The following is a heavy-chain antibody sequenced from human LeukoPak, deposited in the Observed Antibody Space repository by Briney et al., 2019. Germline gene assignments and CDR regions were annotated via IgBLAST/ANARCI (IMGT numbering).Heavy chain of an antibody. Sequence: RSLRLSCVASGFPFDDYAMHWVRQVPGKGLEWVSTLNWNSNYIDYADSVKGRFTISRDNAKKSLYLQMNSLRPEDTALYYCAKSKGTYYYGSGSYLVDYWGQGTLVTVSS. V-gene: IGHV3-9*01. CDR1: GFPFDDYA. J-gene: IGHJ4*02. CDR2: LNWNSNYI. D-gene: IGHD3-10*01. CDR3: AKSKGTYYYGSGSYLVDY.